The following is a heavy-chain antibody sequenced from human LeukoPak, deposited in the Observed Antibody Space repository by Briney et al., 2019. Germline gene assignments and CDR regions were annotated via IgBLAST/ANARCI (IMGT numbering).Heavy chain of an antibody. V-gene: IGHV3-23*01. CDR2: ISGSDGST. D-gene: IGHD7-27*01. CDR3: ATSLGPLTEY. CDR1: GFTFSSYA. Sequence: GGSLRLSCAASGFTFSSYAMSWVRQAPGKGLEWVSAISGSDGSTYYADSVKGRFTISRDNSKNTLYLQMNSLSAEDTAVYYCATSLGPLTEYWGQGTLVTVSS. J-gene: IGHJ4*02.